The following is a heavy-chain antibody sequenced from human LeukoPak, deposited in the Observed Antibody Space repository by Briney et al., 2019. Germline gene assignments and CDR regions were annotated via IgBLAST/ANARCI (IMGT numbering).Heavy chain of an antibody. CDR3: ARDPASPYNWNDWRFDP. Sequence: PGGSLRLSCAASGFTFSSYWMHWVRQAPGKGLVWVSRINTDGSSTSYADSVKGRFTISRDNAKNTLYLQMNSLRAEDTAVYYCARDPASPYNWNDWRFDPWGQGTLVTVSS. CDR1: GFTFSSYW. J-gene: IGHJ5*02. D-gene: IGHD1-1*01. V-gene: IGHV3-74*01. CDR2: INTDGSST.